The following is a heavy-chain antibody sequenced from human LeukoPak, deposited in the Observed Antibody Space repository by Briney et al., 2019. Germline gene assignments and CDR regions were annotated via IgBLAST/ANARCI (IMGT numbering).Heavy chain of an antibody. CDR1: GFSFSSYP. D-gene: IGHD3-3*01. J-gene: IGHJ3*02. CDR2: IKQDGSEK. V-gene: IGHV3-7*01. Sequence: GGCLRLSRAASGFSFSSYPMSWVRQAPGKGLEWVAHIKQDGSEKYYVDSVKGRFTFSRDNVKNSLYLQKNSLRAEDTAVYYCARAPWSGFQGEAGASEIRGQGKMVTVSA. CDR3: ARAPWSGFQGEAGASEI.